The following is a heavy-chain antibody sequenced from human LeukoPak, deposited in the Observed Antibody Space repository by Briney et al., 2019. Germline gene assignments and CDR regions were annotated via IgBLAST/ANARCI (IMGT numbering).Heavy chain of an antibody. CDR3: ARGLGYCSGGSCYYPDFGY. V-gene: IGHV7-4-1*02. Sequence: ASVKVSCKASGGTFSSYDISWVRQAPGQGLEWMGWINTNTGNPTYAQGFTGRFVFSLDTSVSTAYLQISSLKAEDTAVYYCARGLGYCSGGSCYYPDFGYWGQGTLVTVSS. D-gene: IGHD2-15*01. CDR1: GGTFSSYD. J-gene: IGHJ4*02. CDR2: INTNTGNP.